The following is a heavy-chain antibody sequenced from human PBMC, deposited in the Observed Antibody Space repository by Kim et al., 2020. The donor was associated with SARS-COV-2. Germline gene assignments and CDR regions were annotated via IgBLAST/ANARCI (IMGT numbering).Heavy chain of an antibody. V-gene: IGHV3-30*18. CDR2: ISSDGSNK. Sequence: GGSLRLSCAASGFTYSSYGMHWVRQAPGKGLEWVALISSDGSNKNYVDSVKGRFTISRDNSKNTLYLQMNSLRAEDTAVYYCAKRQDGNGWYGMDVWGQG. CDR1: GFTYSSYG. D-gene: IGHD6-19*01. CDR3: AKRQDGNGWYGMDV. J-gene: IGHJ6*02.